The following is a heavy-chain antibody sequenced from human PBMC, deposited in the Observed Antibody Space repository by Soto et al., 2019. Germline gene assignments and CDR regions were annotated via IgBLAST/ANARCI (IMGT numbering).Heavy chain of an antibody. D-gene: IGHD2-21*02. J-gene: IGHJ4*02. V-gene: IGHV4-39*01. CDR1: GEPISSRSYD. Sequence: ETRSLTGTDAGEPISSRSYDWGWIRQPPGKGLEWIGSIYYSGSTYNNPSLRSRVSMSIDTSKDQFSLKLRSVTAADTALYFCERQRTSVVTQAYFDVWGPGSLVTVSS. CDR3: ERQRTSVVTQAYFDV. CDR2: IYYSGST.